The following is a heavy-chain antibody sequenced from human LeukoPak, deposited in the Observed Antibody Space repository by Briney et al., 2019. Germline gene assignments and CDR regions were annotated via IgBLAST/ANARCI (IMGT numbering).Heavy chain of an antibody. D-gene: IGHD6-19*01. CDR3: ARDRRAVAGPAFDY. CDR1: GASISSGYY. CDR2: MFRTGTT. Sequence: PSETLSLTCTVSGASISSGYYWGWIRQPPGKGLEWIGSMFRTGTTYYNPSLQSRVTISIDTSKNQFSLRMSSVTAADTAVYYCARDRRAVAGPAFDYWGQGTLVTVSS. V-gene: IGHV4-38-2*02. J-gene: IGHJ4*02.